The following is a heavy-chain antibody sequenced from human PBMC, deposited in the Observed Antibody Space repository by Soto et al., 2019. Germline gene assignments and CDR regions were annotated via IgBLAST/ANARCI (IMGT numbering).Heavy chain of an antibody. CDR1: GYIFTNFY. J-gene: IGHJ4*02. D-gene: IGHD6-6*01. V-gene: IGHV1-46*03. CDR3: TRGLASGDY. Sequence: QVQLVQPGAEVKKPGASVKFSCKASGYIFTNFYIHWVRQAPGQGLEWIGIINPNGGSTNYAQNVQCRVTMTRDTYTSTVYMDLGSLRSEDTGVYYCTRGLASGDYWGQGTLITVSS. CDR2: INPNGGST.